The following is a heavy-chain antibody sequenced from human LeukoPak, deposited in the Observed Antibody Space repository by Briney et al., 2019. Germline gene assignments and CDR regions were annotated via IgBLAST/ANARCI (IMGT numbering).Heavy chain of an antibody. Sequence: SETLSLTCAVYGGSFSGYYWSWIRQPPGKGLEWIGEINHSGSTNYNPSLKSRVTISVDTSENQFSLKLSSVTAADTAVYYCARRDIVVVPAAPPYYYYYMDVWGKGTTVTVSS. V-gene: IGHV4-34*01. CDR3: ARRDIVVVPAAPPYYYYYMDV. CDR2: INHSGST. CDR1: GGSFSGYY. J-gene: IGHJ6*03. D-gene: IGHD2-2*01.